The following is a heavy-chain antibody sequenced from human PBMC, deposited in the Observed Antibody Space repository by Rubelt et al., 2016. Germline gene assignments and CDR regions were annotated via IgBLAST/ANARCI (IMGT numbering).Heavy chain of an antibody. D-gene: IGHD3-10*01. CDR2: INHSGST. V-gene: IGHV4-34*01. CDR1: GGSFSGYY. CDR3: AREDGSGGYGMDV. Sequence: QVQLQQWGAGLLKPSETLSLTCAVYGGSFSGYYWSWIRQPPGKGLGWIGEINHSGSTNYNPSLKSRVTISVDTAKNQVSLKLGSVTAADTAVYYCAREDGSGGYGMDVWGQGTTVTVSS. J-gene: IGHJ6*02.